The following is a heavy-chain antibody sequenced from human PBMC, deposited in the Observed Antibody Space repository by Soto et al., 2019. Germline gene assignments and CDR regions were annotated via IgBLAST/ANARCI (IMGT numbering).Heavy chain of an antibody. Sequence: QVQLVQSGAEVKKPGSSVKVSCKASGGTFSSYAISWVRQAPGQGLEWMGGIIPIFGTANYAQKFQGRVTITADESTSTAYMELSRLRSEDTAVYYWARGSIAVAGTDYYYGMDVWGQGTTVTVSS. CDR2: IIPIFGTA. CDR1: GGTFSSYA. J-gene: IGHJ6*02. CDR3: ARGSIAVAGTDYYYGMDV. V-gene: IGHV1-69*01. D-gene: IGHD6-19*01.